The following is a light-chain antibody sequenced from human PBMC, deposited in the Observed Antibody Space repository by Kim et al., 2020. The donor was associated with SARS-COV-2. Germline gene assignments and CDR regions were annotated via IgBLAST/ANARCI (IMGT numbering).Light chain of an antibody. CDR3: QVWDTSTEHIL. CDR1: NPGGKS. V-gene: IGLV3-21*04. CDR2: YDA. J-gene: IGLJ2*01. Sequence: APGKPHRINCGGTNPGGKSVNWYQQRPGQAPVLVIYYDADRPSGIPERFSGSNSGNTATLTISGVEAGDEADYYCQVWDTSTEHILFGGGTQLTVL.